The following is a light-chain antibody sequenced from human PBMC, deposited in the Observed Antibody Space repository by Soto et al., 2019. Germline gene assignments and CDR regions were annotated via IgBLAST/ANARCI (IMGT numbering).Light chain of an antibody. CDR3: QQYNNWPRT. CDR2: GAS. Sequence: EIVMTQSPATLSVSPGEGATLSCRASQSVSSDLVWYQQKPGQPPRLLIYGASTRATGIPARFSGSGSGTEFTLTISSLQSEDFAVYYCQQYNNWPRTFGQGNKVEI. J-gene: IGKJ1*01. V-gene: IGKV3-15*01. CDR1: QSVSSD.